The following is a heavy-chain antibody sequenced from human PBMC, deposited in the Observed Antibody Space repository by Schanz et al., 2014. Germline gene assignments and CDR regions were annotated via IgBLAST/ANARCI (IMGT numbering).Heavy chain of an antibody. Sequence: QVQLQESGPGLVKPSQTLSLTCTVSGGSVSSGGDYWSWIRQHPGKGLEWIGEIYHSGNTNYNASLKSRVTISVDKSKNQFSLRLDSVTAADTAVYYCALREKPYGPFASWGQGALVTVSS. J-gene: IGHJ4*02. CDR3: ALREKPYGPFAS. CDR1: GGSVSSGGDY. D-gene: IGHD3-10*01. CDR2: IYHSGNT. V-gene: IGHV4-31*09.